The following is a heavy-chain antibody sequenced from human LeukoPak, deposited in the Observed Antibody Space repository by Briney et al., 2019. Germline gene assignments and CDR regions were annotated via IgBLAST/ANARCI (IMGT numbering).Heavy chain of an antibody. CDR3: ARGAAGYSYG. J-gene: IGHJ4*02. CDR2: IYYSGNT. Sequence: SETLSLTCTVSGGPISSSSYYWGWIRQPPGKGLEWIGHIYYSGNTNYNPSLKSRVTISIDTSKNQFSLRLSSVTAADTAVYYCARGAAGYSYGWGQGTLVTVSS. D-gene: IGHD5-18*01. CDR1: GGPISSSSYY. V-gene: IGHV4-61*05.